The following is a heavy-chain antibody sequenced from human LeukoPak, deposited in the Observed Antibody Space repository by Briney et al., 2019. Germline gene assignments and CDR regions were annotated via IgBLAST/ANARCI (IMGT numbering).Heavy chain of an antibody. J-gene: IGHJ4*02. Sequence: SENLSRNCAVYGVSFSGYYWSWIRQPPGKGLEWIGEINHSGSTNYNPSLKSRVTISVDTSKNQFSLKLSSVTAADTAVYYCAREGRFAAAGLYWGQGTLVTVSS. CDR3: AREGRFAAAGLY. V-gene: IGHV4-34*01. D-gene: IGHD6-13*01. CDR2: INHSGST. CDR1: GVSFSGYY.